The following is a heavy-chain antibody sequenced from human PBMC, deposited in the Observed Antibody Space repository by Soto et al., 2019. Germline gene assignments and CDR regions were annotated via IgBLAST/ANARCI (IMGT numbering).Heavy chain of an antibody. CDR1: GYTFSSYG. CDR3: ARFNAHCSGGTCYSDY. CDR2: TNTYTGDT. V-gene: IGHV1-18*01. Sequence: QVYLVQSGAEVKKPGASVKLSCKATGYTFSSYGISWVRQAPGHGLEWMGWTNTYTGDTIYAQKFQGRVSMTTDVLTTTSYMELRSLKSDDTAVYFCARFNAHCSGGTCYSDYWGQGTLVTVSS. D-gene: IGHD2-15*01. J-gene: IGHJ4*02.